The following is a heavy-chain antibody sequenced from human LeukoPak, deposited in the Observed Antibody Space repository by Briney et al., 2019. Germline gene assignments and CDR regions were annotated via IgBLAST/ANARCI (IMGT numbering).Heavy chain of an antibody. V-gene: IGHV3-23*01. CDR2: ISGSGGST. J-gene: IGHJ4*02. CDR3: AKVLWSPGAPFY. Sequence: SGGSLRLSCAASGFTFSSYGMSWVRQAPGKGLEWVSAISGSGGSTYYADSVKGRFTISRDSSKNTLYLQMNSLRAEDTAVYYCAKVLWSPGAPFYWGQGTLVTVSS. CDR1: GFTFSSYG. D-gene: IGHD5-18*01.